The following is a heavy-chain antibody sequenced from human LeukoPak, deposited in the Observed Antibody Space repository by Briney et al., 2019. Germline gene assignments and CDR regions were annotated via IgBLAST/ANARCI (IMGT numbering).Heavy chain of an antibody. CDR2: LYSDGNT. D-gene: IGHD1-14*01. Sequence: PGGSLRLSCVGSGFTFGTYWMTWVRQAPGKGLEWVSVLYSDGNTKYADSVQGRFTISRDNSKNTLYLEMNSLSPDDTAVYYCARGVEPLAANTLAYWGQGTLVTVSS. CDR3: ARGVEPLAANTLAY. CDR1: GFTFGTYW. J-gene: IGHJ4*02. V-gene: IGHV3-53*01.